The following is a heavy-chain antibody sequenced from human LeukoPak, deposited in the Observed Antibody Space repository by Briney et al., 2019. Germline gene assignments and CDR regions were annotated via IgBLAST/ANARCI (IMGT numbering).Heavy chain of an antibody. Sequence: SETLSLTCTVSGGSISSGDYYWSWIRQPPGKGLEWIGYIYYSGSTYYNPSLKSRVTISVDTSKNQFSLKLSSVTAADTAVYYCAREFFLRARNYMDVWGKGNTVTVSS. V-gene: IGHV4-30-4*08. CDR3: AREFFLRARNYMDV. CDR1: GGSISSGDYY. D-gene: IGHD3-3*01. CDR2: IYYSGST. J-gene: IGHJ6*03.